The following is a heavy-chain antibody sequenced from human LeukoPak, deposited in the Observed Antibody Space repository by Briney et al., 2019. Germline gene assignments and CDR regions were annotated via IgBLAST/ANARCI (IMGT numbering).Heavy chain of an antibody. D-gene: IGHD3-10*01. J-gene: IGHJ4*02. CDR3: AKEVWFGELLGLDY. V-gene: IGHV3-30*18. Sequence: GGSLRLSCAASGFTFSSYGMHWVRQAPGKGLEWVAVISYDGSNKYYADSVKGRFTISRDNSKNTLYLQMNSLRAEDTAVYYCAKEVWFGELLGLDYWGQGTLVTVSS. CDR2: ISYDGSNK. CDR1: GFTFSSYG.